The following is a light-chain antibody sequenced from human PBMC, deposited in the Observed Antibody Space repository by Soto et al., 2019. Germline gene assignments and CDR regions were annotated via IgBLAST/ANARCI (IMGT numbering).Light chain of an antibody. J-gene: IGKJ5*01. V-gene: IGKV3-20*01. CDR1: QSVSSSY. CDR2: GAS. CDR3: QAGT. Sequence: EIVLTQSPGTLSLSPGERATLSCRASQSVSSSYLAWYQQKPGQAPRLLIYGASSRATGIPDRLSGSGSGTDFTLTISRLEPEDFAVYYCQAGTFGQGTRLEI.